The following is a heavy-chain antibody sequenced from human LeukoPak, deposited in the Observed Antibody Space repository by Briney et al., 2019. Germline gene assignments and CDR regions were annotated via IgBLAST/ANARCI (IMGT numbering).Heavy chain of an antibody. Sequence: SETLSLTCAVSGGSISSYDWSWIRQPAGKGLEWIGRIYTSGSTNYNPSLKRRGTMDVATSKNQLPLNMRSATAAATADYSCARESIAVARSNRFDPWGQGTLVTVSS. CDR1: GGSISSYD. V-gene: IGHV4-4*07. CDR3: ARESIAVARSNRFDP. J-gene: IGHJ5*02. D-gene: IGHD6-19*01. CDR2: IYTSGST.